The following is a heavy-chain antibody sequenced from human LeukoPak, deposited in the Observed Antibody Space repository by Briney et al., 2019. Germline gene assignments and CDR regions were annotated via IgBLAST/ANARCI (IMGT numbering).Heavy chain of an antibody. D-gene: IGHD4-17*01. CDR3: ARGVTVTTHYYFDS. J-gene: IGHJ4*02. Sequence: GGSHTLSRAGSAFTFDDWGVTWVRQAPGKGLEWVSGINGSCGSTGFAGSVKGRFNISRDNAKSSLYLQMNSLRAEDTALYYCARGVTVTTHYYFDSWGQGSLVTVSS. V-gene: IGHV3-20*04. CDR2: INGSCGST. CDR1: AFTFDDWG.